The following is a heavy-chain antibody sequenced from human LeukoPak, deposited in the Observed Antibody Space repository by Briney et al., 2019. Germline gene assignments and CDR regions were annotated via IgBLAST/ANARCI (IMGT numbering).Heavy chain of an antibody. J-gene: IGHJ3*02. D-gene: IGHD6-13*01. CDR1: GGSISSYY. V-gene: IGHV4-59*01. CDR3: ARDSSSPNPNAFDI. Sequence: PSGTLSLTCTVSGGSISSYYWSWIRQPPGKGLEWIGYIYYSGSTNYNPSLKSRVTISVDTSKNQFSLKLSSVTAADTAVYYCARDSSSPNPNAFDIWGQGTMVTVSS. CDR2: IYYSGST.